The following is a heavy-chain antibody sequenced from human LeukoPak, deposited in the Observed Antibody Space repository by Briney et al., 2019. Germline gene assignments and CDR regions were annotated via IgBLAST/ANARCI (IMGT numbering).Heavy chain of an antibody. Sequence: KPSETLSLTCTVSGGSISSSSYYWGWIRQPPGKGLEWIGSIYYSGSTYYNPSLKSRVTISVDTSKNQFSLNLSSLTAADTAVYYCARDLRVMVRGVTRDYWGQGTLVTVSS. CDR3: ARDLRVMVRGVTRDY. V-gene: IGHV4-39*07. D-gene: IGHD3-10*01. J-gene: IGHJ4*02. CDR1: GGSISSSSYY. CDR2: IYYSGST.